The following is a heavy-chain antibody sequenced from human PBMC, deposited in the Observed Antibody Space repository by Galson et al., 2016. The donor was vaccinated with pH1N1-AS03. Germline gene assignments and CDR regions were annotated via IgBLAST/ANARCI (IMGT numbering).Heavy chain of an antibody. CDR3: ARGFLEAVIDY. J-gene: IGHJ4*02. V-gene: IGHV1-3*01. CDR1: GHNFTNYA. CDR2: INVGSGNT. D-gene: IGHD3-3*01. Sequence: SVKASCKASGHNFTNYAIHWVRQALGQRLEWMGWINVGSGNTKYSQKFQGRVTMTRDTSASTAYMELSSLTSDDTSVYHCARGFLEAVIDYWGQGSLVTVSS.